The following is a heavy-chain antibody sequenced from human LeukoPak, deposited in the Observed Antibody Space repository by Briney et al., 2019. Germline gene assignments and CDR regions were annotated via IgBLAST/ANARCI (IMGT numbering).Heavy chain of an antibody. CDR1: GGSISGFF. D-gene: IGHD1-1*01. Sequence: SETLSLTCTVSGGSISGFFWSWIRQPPGKGLEWLGCIDYSGITQYNPSLKSRVTISVDTSKQQFTLKLSSVTAADTAVYYCARDLELERNRWNYFESWGQGTLVTVSS. CDR2: IDYSGIT. CDR3: ARDLELERNRWNYFES. V-gene: IGHV4-59*01. J-gene: IGHJ4*02.